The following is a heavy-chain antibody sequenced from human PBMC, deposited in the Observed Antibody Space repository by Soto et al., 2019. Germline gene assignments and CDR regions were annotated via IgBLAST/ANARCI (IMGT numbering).Heavy chain of an antibody. Sequence: QVQLVQSGAEVKKPGSSVKVSCKASGGTFGSYAITWVRRAPGQGLEWLGGIIPILNSPAYAQKFKARVVITSDEITNTAYMEMNSLRFDDTAVYYCAREAPYCTSATCPKFYEIEVWGQGTTVTVAS. D-gene: IGHD2-2*01. CDR3: AREAPYCTSATCPKFYEIEV. CDR2: IIPILNSP. V-gene: IGHV1-69*01. CDR1: GGTFGSYA. J-gene: IGHJ6*02.